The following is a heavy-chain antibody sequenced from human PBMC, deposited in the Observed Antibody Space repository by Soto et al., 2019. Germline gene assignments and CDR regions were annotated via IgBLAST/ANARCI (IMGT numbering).Heavy chain of an antibody. CDR2: IYKTAIT. V-gene: IGHV4-59*01. D-gene: IGHD3-22*01. Sequence: PSETLXLTCSVSGDFSSGYDWSWIRQPPGKGLEWIGYIYKTAITNYNPSLWSRVTISRDTSKNQFSLKLNSVTAADTAIYYCARDADSSGSYHWNLDLWGRGTLVTVSS. CDR3: ARDADSSGSYHWNLDL. J-gene: IGHJ2*01. CDR1: GDFSSGYD.